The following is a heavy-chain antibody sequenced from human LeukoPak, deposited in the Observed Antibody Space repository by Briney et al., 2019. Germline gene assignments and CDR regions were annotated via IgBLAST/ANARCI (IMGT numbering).Heavy chain of an antibody. D-gene: IGHD4-17*01. J-gene: IGHJ4*02. CDR2: ISSSGSNT. CDR3: AREAVTRIYFDY. V-gene: IGHV3-11*05. Sequence: KPGVCLRLSCAASGFTFSDHYMSWIRQASARGLECVPCISSSGSNTDYADSVKGRFTISRDNSKNPLYLQMNSLRAEDTAVYYCAREAVTRIYFDYWGQGTLVTVST. CDR1: GFTFSDHY.